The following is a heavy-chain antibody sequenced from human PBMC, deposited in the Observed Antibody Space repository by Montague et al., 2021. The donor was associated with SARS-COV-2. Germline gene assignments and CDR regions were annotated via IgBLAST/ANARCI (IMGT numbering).Heavy chain of an antibody. CDR3: VREPYYYDSSGYPYYYYYGMDV. CDR1: GGSISSSNW. Sequence: SETLSLTCAVSGGSISSSNWWSWVRQPPGKGLEWIGEIYHSGSTNYNPSLKSRVTISVDKSKNQFSLKLSSVTAADTAVYYCVREPYYYDSSGYPYYYYYGMDVWGQGTTVTVSS. J-gene: IGHJ6*02. V-gene: IGHV4-4*02. D-gene: IGHD3-22*01. CDR2: IYHSGST.